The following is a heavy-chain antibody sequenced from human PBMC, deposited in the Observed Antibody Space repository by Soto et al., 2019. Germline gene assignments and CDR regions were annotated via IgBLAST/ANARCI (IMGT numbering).Heavy chain of an antibody. J-gene: IGHJ4*02. CDR3: ACAGWKLEQPYYLDY. CDR2: IYPGHCDT. CDR1: GYSFTTYW. D-gene: IGHD1-26*01. Sequence: GESLKISCKASGYSFTTYWIGWVRQMPGKGLEWVGIIYPGHCDTRYSPSFQGQVTISADGAISTAYLQWSSLKASDTGMYYCACAGWKLEQPYYLDYWGQGTQVTASS. V-gene: IGHV5-51*01.